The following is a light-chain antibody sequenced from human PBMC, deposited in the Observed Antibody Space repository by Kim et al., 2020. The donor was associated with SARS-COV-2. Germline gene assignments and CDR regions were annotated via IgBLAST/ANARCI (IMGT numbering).Light chain of an antibody. CDR2: DVF. Sequence: ASVGDRVTITCQASQDIKNYLNWYQQKPGKAPKVLIYDVFNLQTGVPPRFSGSGTGTEFSIIISSLQPEDIGTYYCQQYDTFPITFGQGTRLEIK. CDR1: QDIKNY. J-gene: IGKJ5*01. CDR3: QQYDTFPIT. V-gene: IGKV1-33*01.